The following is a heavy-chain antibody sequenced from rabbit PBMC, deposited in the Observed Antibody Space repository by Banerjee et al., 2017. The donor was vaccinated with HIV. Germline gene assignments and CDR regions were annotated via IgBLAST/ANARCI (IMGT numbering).Heavy chain of an antibody. V-gene: IGHV1S45*01. CDR1: GFTISSSYW. Sequence: QEQLVESGGGLGPPEGALALTCTASGFTISSSYWLCWIRQAPGKGLEWIGCMDGGSGTAYYAGWAKGRFTISKASSTTVTLQMTSLTAADMATYFCARAPRDGSVPWDATFNLWGPGTLVTVS. CDR3: ARAPRDGSVPWDATFNL. J-gene: IGHJ4*01. CDR2: MDGGSGTA. D-gene: IGHD5-1*01.